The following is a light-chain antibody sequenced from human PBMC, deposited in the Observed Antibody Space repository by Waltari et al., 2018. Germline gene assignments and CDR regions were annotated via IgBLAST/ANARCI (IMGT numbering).Light chain of an antibody. J-gene: IGKJ3*01. CDR3: QQAKIFPFT. CDR1: QDISSR. V-gene: IGKV1-12*01. Sequence: DLQMTQSPSSVSASIGDRVTITCRASQDISSRLGWYQQKPGKAPKLLISETSSLQTGVPSRFSGSGSGTDFTLTISSLQTEDCATYYCQQAKIFPFTFGPGTKVDVK. CDR2: ETS.